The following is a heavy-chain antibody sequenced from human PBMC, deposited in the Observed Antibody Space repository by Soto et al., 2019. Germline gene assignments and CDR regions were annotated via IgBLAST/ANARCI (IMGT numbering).Heavy chain of an antibody. CDR2: ISRSGST. V-gene: IGHV4-34*01. D-gene: IGHD3-22*01. J-gene: IGHJ4*01. CDR1: GGSLGGFH. Sequence: QAQLQQWGAGLLKPSETLSLTCAVSGGSLGGFHWSWIRQPPGKGLEWIGEISRSGSTNYDPSLKSGVTVSMDTSRNQVSLNLSSVTDADTAVYYCARGRTAALIETRLLRVLFDLWGHGNLVIVSS. CDR3: ARGRTAALIETRLLRVLFDL.